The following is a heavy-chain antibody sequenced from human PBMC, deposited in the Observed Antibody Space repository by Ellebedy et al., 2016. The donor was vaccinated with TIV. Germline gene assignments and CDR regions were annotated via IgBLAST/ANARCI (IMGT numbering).Heavy chain of an antibody. Sequence: MPSETLSLTCTVSGGSISSYYWSWIRQPPGKGLEWIGYIYYSGSTNYNPSLKSRVTISVDTSKNQFSLKLSSVTAADTAVYYCARVWDYGDYFDYWGQGTLVTVSS. J-gene: IGHJ4*02. CDR3: ARVWDYGDYFDY. V-gene: IGHV4-59*01. CDR2: IYYSGST. CDR1: GGSISSYY. D-gene: IGHD4-17*01.